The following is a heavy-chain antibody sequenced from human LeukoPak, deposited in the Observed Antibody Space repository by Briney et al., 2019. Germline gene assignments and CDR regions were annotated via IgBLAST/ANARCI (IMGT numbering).Heavy chain of an antibody. CDR2: ISYDGSNK. D-gene: IGHD2-2*01. Sequence: GGSVRLSCAASGFTFSSYAMHWVGQAPGKGVEWVAVISYDGSNKYYADSVKGRFTISRDNSKNTLYLQMNSLRAEDTAVYYCARDSTDDSWFHPWGQGTLVTVSS. J-gene: IGHJ5*02. CDR3: ARDSTDDSWFHP. V-gene: IGHV3-30-3*01. CDR1: GFTFSSYA.